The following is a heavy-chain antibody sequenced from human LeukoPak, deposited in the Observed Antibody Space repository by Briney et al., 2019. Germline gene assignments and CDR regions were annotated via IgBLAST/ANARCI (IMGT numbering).Heavy chain of an antibody. D-gene: IGHD3-10*01. CDR3: AKGPHALFRYGSSDY. CDR2: FSGSGGTS. CDR1: GFSFISYS. J-gene: IGHJ4*02. V-gene: IGHV3-23*01. Sequence: GGSPILSCVASGFSFISYSMSWVRQDPGKGLEWGSGFSGSGGTSFYADSVKGRLTISRDNSKKTLYLQMNSLRVEDTAVYYCAKGPHALFRYGSSDYWGQGTLVTVSS.